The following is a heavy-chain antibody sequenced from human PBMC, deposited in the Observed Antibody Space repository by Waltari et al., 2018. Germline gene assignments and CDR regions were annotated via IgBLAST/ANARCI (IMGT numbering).Heavy chain of an antibody. D-gene: IGHD2-21*01. CDR3: ARRFFDGVTIFFDY. CDR2: IYYSGST. V-gene: IGHV4-39*01. CDR1: GGSISSSSYY. Sequence: QLQLQESGPGLVKPSETLSLTCTVSGGSISSSSYYWGWIRQPPGKGLEWIGSIYYSGSTYYNPSLKSRVTISVDTSKNQFSLKLSSVTAADTAVYYCARRFFDGVTIFFDYWGQGTLVTVSS. J-gene: IGHJ4*02.